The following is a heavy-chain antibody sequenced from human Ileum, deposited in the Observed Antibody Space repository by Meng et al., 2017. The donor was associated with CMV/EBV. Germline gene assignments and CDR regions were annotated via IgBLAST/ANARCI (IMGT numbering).Heavy chain of an antibody. CDR3: ARIGLCSGTTCYTGDYSSRHFDY. Sequence: ASSGVRQAPGQGLELREGIIPMFGTASYAKNFQGRVTITTDESRSTAYMELDSLRSEDTAVYNCARIGLCSGTTCYTGDYSSRHFDYWGQGTLVTVSS. D-gene: IGHD2-2*02. J-gene: IGHJ4*02. CDR1: A. CDR2: IIPMFGTA. V-gene: IGHV1-69*05.